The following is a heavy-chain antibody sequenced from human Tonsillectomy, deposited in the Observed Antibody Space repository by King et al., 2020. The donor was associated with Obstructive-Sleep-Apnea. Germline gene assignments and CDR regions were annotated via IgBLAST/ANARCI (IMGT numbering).Heavy chain of an antibody. J-gene: IGHJ6*02. V-gene: IGHV3-30*04. D-gene: IGHD6-6*01. CDR2: ISYDGSNK. Sequence: VQLVESGGGVVQPGRSLRLSCAASGFTFSSYAMHWVRQAPGKGLEWVAVISYDGSNKYYADSVKGRFTISRDNSKNTLYLQMNSLRAEDTAVYYCARVRSPYSSSAGFYGMDVWGQGTTVTVSS. CDR1: GFTFSSYA. CDR3: ARVRSPYSSSAGFYGMDV.